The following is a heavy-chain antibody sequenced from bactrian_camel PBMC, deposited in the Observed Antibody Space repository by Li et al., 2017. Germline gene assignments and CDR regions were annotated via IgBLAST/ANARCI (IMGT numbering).Heavy chain of an antibody. Sequence: DVQLVESGGGSVQAGGSLRLSCAASGYIYTTWVMGWFRQAPGKEREGVAHIDSDGSLTAYTDSVKGRFTISRDNAKNTLYLQMNSLKSEDTALYYCARWGSTWWDFRYWGQGTQVTVS. J-gene: IGHJ6*01. CDR1: GYIYTTWV. D-gene: IGHD6*01. CDR2: IDSDGSLT. V-gene: IGHV3S40*01. CDR3: ARWGSTWWDFRY.